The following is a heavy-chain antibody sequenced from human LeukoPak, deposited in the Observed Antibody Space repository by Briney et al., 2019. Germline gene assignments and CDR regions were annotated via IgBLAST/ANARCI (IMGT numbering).Heavy chain of an antibody. CDR1: GYSFTNYW. Sequence: PGKSLKISCKGSGYSFTNYWIGWVRQMPGKGLEWMGITYPGDSDTRYSPSFQGQVTISADKSISTAYLQWSSLKASDTAMYHCASLIRWDRYDTSGFDYWGQGTLVTVSS. D-gene: IGHD3-22*01. V-gene: IGHV5-51*01. J-gene: IGHJ4*02. CDR2: TYPGDSDT. CDR3: ASLIRWDRYDTSGFDY.